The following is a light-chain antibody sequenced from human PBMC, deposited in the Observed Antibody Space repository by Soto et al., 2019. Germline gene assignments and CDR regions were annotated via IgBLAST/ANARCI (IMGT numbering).Light chain of an antibody. Sequence: QSALTQPRSVSGSPGQSVTISCTGTSSDVGAYNFVSWYQHNPGKVPKLMIFDVSARPSGVPDRFSGSKSANTASLTISGLQTEDEADYYCCSYAGTYIPLFGGGTKLTVL. CDR1: SSDVGAYNF. CDR3: CSYAGTYIPL. CDR2: DVS. V-gene: IGLV2-11*01. J-gene: IGLJ2*01.